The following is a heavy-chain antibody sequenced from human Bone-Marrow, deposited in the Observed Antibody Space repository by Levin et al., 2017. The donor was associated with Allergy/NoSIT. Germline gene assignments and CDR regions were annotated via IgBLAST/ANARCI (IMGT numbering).Heavy chain of an antibody. D-gene: IGHD3-10*01. J-gene: IGHJ3*02. CDR2: ISYDGNNK. CDR1: GFTFSSYA. CDR3: ARGDYYGSGRGENAFDI. V-gene: IGHV3-30-3*01. Sequence: SGGSLRLSCEASGFTFSSYAIHWVRQAPGKGLEWVAVISYDGNNKYYADSVKGRFTISRDNSKNTLFLQMNSLRAEDTAVYYCARGDYYGSGRGENAFDIWGQGTMVTVSS.